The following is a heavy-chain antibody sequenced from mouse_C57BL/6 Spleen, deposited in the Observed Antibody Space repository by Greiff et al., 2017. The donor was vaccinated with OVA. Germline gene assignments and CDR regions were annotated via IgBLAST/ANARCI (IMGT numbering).Heavy chain of an antibody. CDR2: INPYNGDT. V-gene: IGHV1-20*01. D-gene: IGHD1-1*01. Sequence: VHVKQSGPELVKPGDSVKISCKASGYSFTGYFMNWVMQSHGKSLEWIGRINPYNGDTFYNQKFKGKATLTVDKSSSTAHMELRSLTSEDSAVYHCAREDDSSSYYVDSCRQGTTPTVSS. CDR3: AREDDSSSYYVDS. CDR1: GYSFTGYF. J-gene: IGHJ2*01.